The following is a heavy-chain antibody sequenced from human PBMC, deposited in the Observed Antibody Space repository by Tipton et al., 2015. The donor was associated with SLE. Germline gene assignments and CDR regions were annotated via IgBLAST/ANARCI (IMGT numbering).Heavy chain of an antibody. CDR3: ARDGYGGSHFSY. CDR1: GGSISSYY. CDR2: IYYSGST. Sequence: TLSLTCTVSGGSISSYYWSWIRQAPGKGLEWIGYIYYSGSTNYNPSLKSRVTISVDTSKNQFSLKLSSVTAADTAVYYCARDGYGGSHFSYWGQGTLVTVSS. V-gene: IGHV4-59*01. J-gene: IGHJ4*02. D-gene: IGHD1-26*01.